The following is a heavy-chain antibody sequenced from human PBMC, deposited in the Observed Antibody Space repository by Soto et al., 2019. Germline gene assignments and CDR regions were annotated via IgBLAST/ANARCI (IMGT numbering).Heavy chain of an antibody. Sequence: QVQLQESGPGLVKPSQTLSLTCTVSGGSISRGGYYWSWIRQHPGKGLEWIGYSYYSGRTYYNPSLKSRVTISVDTSKNQFSLKRSSVTAADTAVYYCARDSTITAMTIDYWGQGTLVTVSA. CDR1: GGSISRGGYY. CDR3: ARDSTITAMTIDY. J-gene: IGHJ4*02. D-gene: IGHD5-18*01. CDR2: SYYSGRT. V-gene: IGHV4-31*03.